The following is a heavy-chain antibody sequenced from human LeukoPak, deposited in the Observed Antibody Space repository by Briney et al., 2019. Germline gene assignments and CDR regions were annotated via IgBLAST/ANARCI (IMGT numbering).Heavy chain of an antibody. Sequence: GASVKVSCKASGYTFTGYYMHWERQAPGQGLEWMGWINPNSGGTNYAQKFQGRVTMTRDTSISTAYMELSRLRSDDTAVYYCARDQAPRMITFGGPRRWFDPWGQGTLVTVSS. CDR1: GYTFTGYY. J-gene: IGHJ5*02. D-gene: IGHD3-16*01. CDR2: INPNSGGT. V-gene: IGHV1-2*02. CDR3: ARDQAPRMITFGGPRRWFDP.